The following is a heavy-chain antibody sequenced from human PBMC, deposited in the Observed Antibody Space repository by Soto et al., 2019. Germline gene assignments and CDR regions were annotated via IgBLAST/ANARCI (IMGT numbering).Heavy chain of an antibody. CDR1: GGSFSGYY. Sequence: QVQLQQWGAGLLKPSETLSLTCAVYGGSFSGYYWSWIRQPPGKGLEWIGEINHSGSTNYNPSLKSRVTISVDTSKNQLSLKLSSVTAADTAVYYCASSGSGSYLPWFDPWGQGTLVTVSS. CDR3: ASSGSGSYLPWFDP. J-gene: IGHJ5*02. CDR2: INHSGST. D-gene: IGHD3-10*01. V-gene: IGHV4-34*01.